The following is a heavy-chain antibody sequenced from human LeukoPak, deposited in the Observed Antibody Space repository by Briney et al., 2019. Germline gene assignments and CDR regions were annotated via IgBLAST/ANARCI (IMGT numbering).Heavy chain of an antibody. CDR1: SYSITRTSYY. J-gene: IGHJ4*02. V-gene: IGHV4-39*02. CDR3: ARLRALDTANDY. CDR2: VHYSVDT. D-gene: IGHD3-22*01. Sequence: PSETLSLTCTLSSYSITRTSYYWDRIRQPPGKGLEWIGNVHYSVDTYYNPSVKSRVTISVDTSKNHISLNVSYVAVGGRPVYFCARLRALDTANDYWGQGTLVTVSS.